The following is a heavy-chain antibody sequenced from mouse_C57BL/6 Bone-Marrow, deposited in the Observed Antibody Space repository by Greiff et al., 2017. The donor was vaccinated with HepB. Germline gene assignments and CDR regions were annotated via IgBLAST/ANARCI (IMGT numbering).Heavy chain of an antibody. D-gene: IGHD2-3*01. J-gene: IGHJ4*01. CDR3: AQNHGYYIYAMDY. CDR2: IWRGGST. CDR1: GFSLTSYG. V-gene: IGHV2-5*01. Sequence: QVQLKESGPGLVQPSQSLSITCTVSGFSLTSYGVHWVRQSPGKGLEWLGVIWRGGSTDYNAAFMSRLSITKDNSKSQVFFKMNSLQADDTAIYYCAQNHGYYIYAMDYWGQGTSVTVSS.